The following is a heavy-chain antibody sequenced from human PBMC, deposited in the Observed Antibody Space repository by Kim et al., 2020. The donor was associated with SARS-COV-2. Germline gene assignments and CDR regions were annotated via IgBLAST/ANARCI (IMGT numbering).Heavy chain of an antibody. CDR2: ISTDGSNN. CDR3: ARDPSTRHRGHTYYYYG. D-gene: IGHD6-25*01. CDR1: GFTFSSCA. J-gene: IGHJ6*01. Sequence: GGSLRLSCAASGFTFSSCAMHWVRQAPGKGLEWVAAISTDGSNNNSAYAVNGRFIITRDNSNNTQYLQMNSLSAEATALYYCARDPSTRHRGHTYYYYG. V-gene: IGHV3-30-3*01.